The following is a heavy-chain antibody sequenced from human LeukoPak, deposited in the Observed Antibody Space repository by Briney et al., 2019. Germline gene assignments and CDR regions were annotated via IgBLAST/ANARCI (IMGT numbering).Heavy chain of an antibody. CDR1: GFTFSSYA. V-gene: IGHV3-30-3*01. D-gene: IGHD3-22*01. CDR2: ISYDGSNK. Sequence: QPGGSLRLSCAASGFTFSSYAMHWVRQAPGKGLEWVAVISYDGSNKYYADSVKGRFTISRDNSKNTLYLQMNSLRAEDTAVYYCAREYSSGYYNWFDPWGQGTLVTVSS. J-gene: IGHJ5*02. CDR3: AREYSSGYYNWFDP.